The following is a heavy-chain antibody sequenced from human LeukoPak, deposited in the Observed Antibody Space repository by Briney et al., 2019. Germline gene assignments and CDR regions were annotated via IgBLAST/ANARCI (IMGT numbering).Heavy chain of an antibody. J-gene: IGHJ4*02. CDR1: GGSISSYY. CDR2: IYYSGST. CDR3: ARLRGSGWDY. V-gene: IGHV4-59*01. D-gene: IGHD6-19*01. Sequence: NPSETLSLTCTVSGGSISSYYWSWIRQPAGKGLEWIGYIYYSGSTNYNPSLKSRVTISVDTSKNQFSLKLSSVTAADTAVYYCARLRGSGWDYWGQGTLVTVSS.